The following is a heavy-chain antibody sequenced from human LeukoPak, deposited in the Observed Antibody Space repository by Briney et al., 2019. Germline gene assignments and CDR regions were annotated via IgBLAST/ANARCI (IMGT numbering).Heavy chain of an antibody. CDR3: ARDSPRAAAGMDY. D-gene: IGHD6-13*01. J-gene: IGHJ4*02. CDR1: GFTFSSYS. Sequence: PGGSLRLSCAASGFTFSSYSMNLVRQAPGKGLEWVSYISSSSSTIYYADSVKGRFTISRDNAKYSLYLQMNSLRAEDTAVYYCARDSPRAAAGMDYWGQGTLVTVSS. CDR2: ISSSSSTI. V-gene: IGHV3-48*04.